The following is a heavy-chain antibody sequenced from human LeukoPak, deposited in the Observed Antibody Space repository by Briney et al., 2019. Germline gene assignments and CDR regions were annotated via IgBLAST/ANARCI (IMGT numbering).Heavy chain of an antibody. CDR2: IYSGGSA. D-gene: IGHD2-2*01. CDR3: AKGIVVPAAEDAFDI. J-gene: IGHJ3*02. V-gene: IGHV3-53*01. CDR1: GFTVSSKY. Sequence: GGSLRLSCAASGFTVSSKYMSWVRQAPGKGLEWVSVIYSGGSAYYADSVKGRFTVSRDNSKNTLYLQMNSLRAEDTAVYYCAKGIVVPAAEDAFDIWGQGTMVTVSS.